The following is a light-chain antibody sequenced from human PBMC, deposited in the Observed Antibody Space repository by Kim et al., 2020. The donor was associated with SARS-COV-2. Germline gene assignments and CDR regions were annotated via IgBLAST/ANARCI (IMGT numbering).Light chain of an antibody. CDR3: QPYDHLPLT. CDR1: QDIRKY. J-gene: IGKJ3*01. V-gene: IGKV1-33*01. Sequence: DIQMTQSPSSLSASVGDRVTITCQASQDIRKYLNWYQHISGTAPKLLIHDASNLETGVPSRFSGSGSGTHFTLSISSLQPEDTATYYRQPYDHLPLTFGPGNKVDIK. CDR2: DAS.